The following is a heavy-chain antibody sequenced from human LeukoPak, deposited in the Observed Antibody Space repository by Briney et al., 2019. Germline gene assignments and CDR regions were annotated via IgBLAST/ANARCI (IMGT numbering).Heavy chain of an antibody. J-gene: IGHJ4*02. CDR2: ISGSGGST. D-gene: IGHD3-16*02. CDR1: GFTFGSYA. CDR3: AKIIHYDYVWGSYRYAFDY. V-gene: IGHV3-23*01. Sequence: GGSLRLSCAASGFTFGSYAMSWVRQAPGKGLEWVSAISGSGGSTYYADSVKGRFAISRYNSKNTLYLQMNSLRAEDTAVYYCAKIIHYDYVWGSYRYAFDYWGQGTLVTVSS.